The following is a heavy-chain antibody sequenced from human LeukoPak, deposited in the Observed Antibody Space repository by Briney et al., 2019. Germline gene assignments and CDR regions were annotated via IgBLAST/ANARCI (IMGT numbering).Heavy chain of an antibody. CDR1: GGTFSSYA. J-gene: IGHJ6*03. D-gene: IGHD3-10*01. Sequence: SVKVSCKASGGTFSSYAISWVRQAPGQGLEWMGGIIPIFGTANYAQKFQGRVTMTRDTSISTAYMELSRLRSDDTAVYYCARDRSVLREVNYYYYMDVWGKGTTVTVSS. CDR3: ARDRSVLREVNYYYYMDV. CDR2: IIPIFGTA. V-gene: IGHV1-69*05.